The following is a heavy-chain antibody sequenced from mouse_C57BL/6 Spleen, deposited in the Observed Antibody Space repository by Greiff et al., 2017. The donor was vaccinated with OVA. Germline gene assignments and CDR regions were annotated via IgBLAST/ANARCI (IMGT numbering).Heavy chain of an antibody. J-gene: IGHJ4*01. CDR1: GYTFTDYY. Sequence: VQLQQSGPELVKPGASVKISCKASGYTFTDYYMNWVKQSHGKSLEWIGDINPNNGGTSYNQKFKGKATLTVDKSSSTAYMELRSLTSEDSAVYYYARGGVQGALDYWGQGTTVTVSS. CDR3: ARGGVQGALDY. V-gene: IGHV1-26*01. CDR2: INPNNGGT.